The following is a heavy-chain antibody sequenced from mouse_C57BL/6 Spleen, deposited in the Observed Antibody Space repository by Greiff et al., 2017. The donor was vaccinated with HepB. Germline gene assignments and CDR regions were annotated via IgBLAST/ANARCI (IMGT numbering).Heavy chain of an antibody. D-gene: IGHD2-5*01. J-gene: IGHJ3*01. CDR2: IYPSDSET. CDR3: APGYSNPLAY. Sequence: VQLQQPGAELVRPGSSVKLSCKASGYTFTSYWMDWVKQRPGQGLEWIGNIYPSDSETHYNQKFKDKATLTVDKSSSTAYMQLSSLTSEDSAVYYCAPGYSNPLAYWGQGTLVTVSA. V-gene: IGHV1-61*01. CDR1: GYTFTSYW.